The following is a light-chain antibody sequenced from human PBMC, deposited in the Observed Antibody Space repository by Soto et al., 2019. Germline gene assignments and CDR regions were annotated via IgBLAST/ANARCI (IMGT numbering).Light chain of an antibody. J-gene: IGKJ2*01. CDR1: QSFIHSNGNTY. V-gene: IGKV2-30*02. CDR2: QVF. CDR3: MQGSLWPFT. Sequence: DVVMTQSPLSLPVTLGQPASISCRSTQSFIHSNGNTYLTWFQQRPGQSPRRLIYQVFNRDSGVPDRFSGSGSGTDFTLKIRRVEAEDVGVYYCMQGSLWPFTFGQGTRLEIK.